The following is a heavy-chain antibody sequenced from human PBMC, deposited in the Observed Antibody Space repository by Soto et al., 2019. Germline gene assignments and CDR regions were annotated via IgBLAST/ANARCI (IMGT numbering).Heavy chain of an antibody. CDR1: GFTFTSSA. V-gene: IGHV1-58*01. J-gene: IGHJ4*02. CDR2: IVVGSGNT. D-gene: IGHD4-17*01. CDR3: AASRNDYGDYVGPAGLFRYDY. Sequence: QMQLVQSGPEVKKPGTSVKVSCKASGFTFTSSAVQWVRQARGQRLEWIGWIVVGSGNTNYAQKFQERVTITRDMSTSTAYMELSSLRSEDTAVYYCAASRNDYGDYVGPAGLFRYDYWGQGTLVTVSS.